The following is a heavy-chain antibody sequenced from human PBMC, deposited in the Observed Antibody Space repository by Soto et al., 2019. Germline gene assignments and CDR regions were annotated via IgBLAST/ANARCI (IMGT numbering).Heavy chain of an antibody. V-gene: IGHV4-34*01. CDR3: ARGLILWFGELSRRGGYYYYMDV. CDR2: INASGNI. CDR1: GGSFSGYQ. J-gene: IGHJ6*03. Sequence: QVQLQQWGAGLLKPSETLSLTCAVYGGSFSGYQWSWIRQTPGKGLEWIGEINASGNINYNPSLKSRVTILLDTPKKQISLKLSSVTAADPAVYYCARGLILWFGELSRRGGYYYYMDVWGKGTTVIVSS. D-gene: IGHD3-10*01.